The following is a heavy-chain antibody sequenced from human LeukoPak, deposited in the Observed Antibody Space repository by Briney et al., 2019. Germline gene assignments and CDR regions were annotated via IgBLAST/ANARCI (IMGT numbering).Heavy chain of an antibody. CDR3: ARVGIGNLNFDH. CDR1: GFTLSNAW. J-gene: IGHJ4*02. D-gene: IGHD6-13*01. V-gene: IGHV3-72*01. Sequence: PGGSLRLSCVASGFTLSNAWMSWVRQAPGKGLEWVGRTRNKANSYTTDYAASVKGRFTISRDDSKNSLYLQMNSLKTEDTAVYYCARVGIGNLNFDHWGQGTLVTVSS. CDR2: TRNKANSYTT.